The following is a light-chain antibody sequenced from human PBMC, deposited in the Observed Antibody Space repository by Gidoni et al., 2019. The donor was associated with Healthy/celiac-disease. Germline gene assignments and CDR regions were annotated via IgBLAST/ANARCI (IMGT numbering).Light chain of an antibody. J-gene: IGKJ2*01. Sequence: DIVMTQTPLSLPVTPGEPASISCRSSQSLLDSDDGNTYLDWYLQKPGQSPQLLRSTLSYRASGVPDRFSGSGSGTDFTLKISRVEAEDVGVYYCMQRIEFPYTFGQXTKLEIK. V-gene: IGKV2-40*01. CDR2: TLS. CDR3: MQRIEFPYT. CDR1: QSLLDSDDGNTY.